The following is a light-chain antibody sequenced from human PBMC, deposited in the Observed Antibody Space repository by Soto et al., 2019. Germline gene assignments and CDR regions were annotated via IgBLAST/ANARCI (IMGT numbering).Light chain of an antibody. CDR3: QKYNSYLWT. J-gene: IGKJ1*01. CDR2: DAS. V-gene: IGKV1-5*01. CDR1: QSISSW. Sequence: DIQMTQSPSTLSASVGDRVTITCRASQSISSWLAWYQQKPGQAPKLLIYDASSLESGVPSRFSGSGSGTEFTLTISSLQPDDFATYYCQKYNSYLWTFGQGTKVEIK.